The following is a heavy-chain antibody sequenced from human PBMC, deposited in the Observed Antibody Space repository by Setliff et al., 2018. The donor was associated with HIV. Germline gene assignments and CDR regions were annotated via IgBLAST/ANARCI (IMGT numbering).Heavy chain of an antibody. D-gene: IGHD3-3*01. CDR2: ISYSGIS. J-gene: IGHJ3*02. V-gene: IGHV4-59*08. CDR1: GGSITGHY. CDR3: ARSAVVVPADYNFWSGYPTAHAFDI. Sequence: SETLSLTCTVSGGSITGHYWSWIRQPPGKGPEWIGYISYSGISNYNPSLKSRVTISLDTSKNHLSLKLSSVTAADTAVYYCARSAVVVPADYNFWSGYPTAHAFDIWGQGTMVTVSS.